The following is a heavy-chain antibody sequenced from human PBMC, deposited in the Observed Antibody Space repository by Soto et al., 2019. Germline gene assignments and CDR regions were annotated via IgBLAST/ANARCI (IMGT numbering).Heavy chain of an antibody. V-gene: IGHV4-34*01. CDR2: INHSGST. J-gene: IGHJ1*01. Sequence: SETLSLTCAVYGGSFSGYYWSWIRQPPGKGLEWIGEINHSGSTNYNPSLKSRVTISVDTSKNQFSLKLSTVTAADTAVYYCARSGEQQLVYYFQHWGQGTLVTVSS. D-gene: IGHD6-13*01. CDR1: GGSFSGYY. CDR3: ARSGEQQLVYYFQH.